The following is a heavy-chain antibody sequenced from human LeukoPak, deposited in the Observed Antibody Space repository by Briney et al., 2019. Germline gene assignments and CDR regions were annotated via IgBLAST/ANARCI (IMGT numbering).Heavy chain of an antibody. V-gene: IGHV3-30*02. CDR1: GFTLSSYS. CDR2: IRYDGSNK. CDR3: AKDTIDY. J-gene: IGHJ4*02. Sequence: PGGSLRLSCAASGFTLSSYSMNWVRQAPGKGLEWVAFIRYDGSNKYYADSVKGRFTISRDNSKNTLYLQMNSLRAEDTAVYYCAKDTIDYWGQGTLVTVSS. D-gene: IGHD2-2*01.